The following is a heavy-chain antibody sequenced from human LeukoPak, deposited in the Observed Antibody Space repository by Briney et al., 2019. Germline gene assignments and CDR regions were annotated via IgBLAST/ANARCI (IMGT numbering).Heavy chain of an antibody. V-gene: IGHV1-3*01. CDR2: INAGNGNT. Sequence: ASVKVSCKASGYTFTSYAMHWVRRAPGQRLEWMGWINAGNGNTKYSQKFQGRVTITRDTSASTAYMELSSLRSEDTAVYYCAGPHRRVYFDYWGQGTLVTVSS. CDR1: GYTFTSYA. D-gene: IGHD1-14*01. J-gene: IGHJ4*02. CDR3: AGPHRRVYFDY.